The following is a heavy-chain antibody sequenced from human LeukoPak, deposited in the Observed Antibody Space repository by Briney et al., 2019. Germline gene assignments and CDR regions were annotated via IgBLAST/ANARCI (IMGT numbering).Heavy chain of an antibody. D-gene: IGHD3-22*01. Sequence: SSETLSLTGTVSGGSIISSSSYWGWIRQPPGKGLEWNGSIYYSGSTYYNPSLKSRLTISVDTSKIQFSLKLSSVTAADTAVYYCARQWDYSDSSGRALNYFDYWGQGTLVTVSS. J-gene: IGHJ4*02. CDR2: IYYSGST. CDR3: ARQWDYSDSSGRALNYFDY. CDR1: GGSIISSSSY. V-gene: IGHV4-39*01.